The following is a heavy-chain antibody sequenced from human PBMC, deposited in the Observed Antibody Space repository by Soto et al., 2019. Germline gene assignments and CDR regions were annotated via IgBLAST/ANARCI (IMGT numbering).Heavy chain of an antibody. V-gene: IGHV4-31*03. CDR3: ARDTESYYGPHGMDV. J-gene: IGHJ6*02. CDR2: IYYSGST. CDR1: GGSISSGGYY. Sequence: PSETLSLTCTVSGGSISSGGYYWSWIRQHSGKGLEWIGYIYYSGSTYYNPSLKSRVTISVDTSKNQFSLKLSSVTAADTAVYYCARDTESYYGPHGMDVWGQGTTVTVSS. D-gene: IGHD3-22*01.